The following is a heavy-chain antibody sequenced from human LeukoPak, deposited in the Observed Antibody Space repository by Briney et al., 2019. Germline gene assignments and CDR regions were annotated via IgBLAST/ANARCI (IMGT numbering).Heavy chain of an antibody. CDR1: GYTFTSYG. Sequence: ASVKVSCKASGYTFTSYGISWVRQAPGQGLEWMGWISAYNGNTNYAQKLQGRVTMTTDTSTSTAYMELRSLRSGDTAVYYCARSGLIWGYCSGGSCPGEYYFDYWGQGTLVTVSS. D-gene: IGHD2-15*01. V-gene: IGHV1-18*01. CDR2: ISAYNGNT. J-gene: IGHJ4*02. CDR3: ARSGLIWGYCSGGSCPGEYYFDY.